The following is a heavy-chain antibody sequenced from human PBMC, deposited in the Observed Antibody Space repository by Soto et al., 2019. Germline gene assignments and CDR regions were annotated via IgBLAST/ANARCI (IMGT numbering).Heavy chain of an antibody. J-gene: IGHJ4*02. CDR3: AREDSIIIPAVSDF. D-gene: IGHD2-2*01. CDR2: MSKRDYT. Sequence: PGGSLRLSCTVSGFAFNNYGINWVRHAPGKGLEWVSSMSKRDYTYYSDSVTGRFTISRDNAKNSVSLQMNTRRVEDTAGYYCAREDSIIIPAVSDFWGQGTLVTVSS. V-gene: IGHV3-21*01. CDR1: GFAFNNYG.